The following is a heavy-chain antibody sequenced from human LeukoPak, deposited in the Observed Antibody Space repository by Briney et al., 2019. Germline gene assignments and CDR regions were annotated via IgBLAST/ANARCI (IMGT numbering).Heavy chain of an antibody. J-gene: IGHJ3*02. D-gene: IGHD3-22*01. Sequence: MASETLSLTCTVSGYSISSGYYWGWIRQPPGKGLEWIGSIYYSGSTNYNPSLKSRVTISVDTSKNQFSLKLSSVTAADTAVYYCARGPYSYDSSGAFDIWGQGTMVTVSS. CDR3: ARGPYSYDSSGAFDI. CDR1: GYSISSGYY. V-gene: IGHV4-38-2*02. CDR2: IYYSGST.